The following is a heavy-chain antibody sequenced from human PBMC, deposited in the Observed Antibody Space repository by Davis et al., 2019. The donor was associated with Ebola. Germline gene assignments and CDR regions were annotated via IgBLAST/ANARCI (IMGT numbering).Heavy chain of an antibody. Sequence: SVKVSCKASGGTFSTYAISWVRQAPGQGLEWMGGIIPIFGTANYAQKFQGRVTITADKSTSTAYMELSSLRSEDTAVYYCARSKPYSGSYLFDYWGQGTLVTVSS. J-gene: IGHJ4*02. V-gene: IGHV1-69*06. CDR3: ARSKPYSGSYLFDY. CDR2: IIPIFGTA. CDR1: GGTFSTYA. D-gene: IGHD1-26*01.